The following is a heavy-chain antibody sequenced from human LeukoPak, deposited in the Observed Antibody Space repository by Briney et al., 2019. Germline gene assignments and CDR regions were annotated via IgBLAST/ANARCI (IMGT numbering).Heavy chain of an antibody. V-gene: IGHV6-1*01. CDR3: ARGTRAYIGADDHFFYYGLDL. CDR2: TYYRSKWYN. CDR1: GDSVSSNSAA. D-gene: IGHD3-16*01. J-gene: IGHJ6*02. Sequence: SQTLSLTCAISGDSVSSNSAAWNWIRQSPSRGLEWLGRTYYRSKWYNDYAVSLKSRITINPDTSQNQFSLQLKSVTPEETAVYYCARGTRAYIGADDHFFYYGLDLWGQGTTVIVSS.